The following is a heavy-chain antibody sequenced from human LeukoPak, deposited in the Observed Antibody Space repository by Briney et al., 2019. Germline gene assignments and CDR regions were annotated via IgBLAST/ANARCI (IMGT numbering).Heavy chain of an antibody. J-gene: IGHJ3*02. CDR1: GFTVSSNY. Sequence: GGSLRLSCAASGFTVSSNYMSWVRQAPGKGLEWVSVIYSGGSTYYADSVKGRFTISRDNAKNSLYLQMNSLRAEDTAVYYCARVYDSSGSGAFDIWGQGTMVTVSS. CDR3: ARVYDSSGSGAFDI. CDR2: IYSGGST. D-gene: IGHD3-22*01. V-gene: IGHV3-53*01.